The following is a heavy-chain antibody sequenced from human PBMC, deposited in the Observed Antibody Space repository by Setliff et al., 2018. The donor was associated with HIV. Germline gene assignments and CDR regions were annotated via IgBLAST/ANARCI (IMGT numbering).Heavy chain of an antibody. V-gene: IGHV1-18*01. CDR1: GYTFTTYG. D-gene: IGHD1-26*01. J-gene: IGHJ5*02. Sequence: ASVKVSCKPSGYTFTTYGLSWVRQAPGQGLEWMGWISTYSDETSYAQNFQGRVTITRDTPASTAYMELSSLRSEDTAVYYCAREPFYSGSYPGYNWFDPWGQGTLVTVSS. CDR3: AREPFYSGSYPGYNWFDP. CDR2: ISTYSDET.